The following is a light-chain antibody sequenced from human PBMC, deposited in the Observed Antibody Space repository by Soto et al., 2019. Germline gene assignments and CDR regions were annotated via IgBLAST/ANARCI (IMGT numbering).Light chain of an antibody. CDR2: GAS. CDR3: HQHSHWPPWT. J-gene: IGKJ1*01. V-gene: IGKV3-11*01. Sequence: PGERATLSCRASETVRTFVDWYQQTPGQAPRLLIYGASNRATGIPARFSGSGSGTDFTLTISNLEPEDFAVYYCHQHSHWPPWTFGQG. CDR1: ETVRTF.